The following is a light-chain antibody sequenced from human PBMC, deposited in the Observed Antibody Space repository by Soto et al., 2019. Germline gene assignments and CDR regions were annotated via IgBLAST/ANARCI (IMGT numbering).Light chain of an antibody. CDR3: QQYSDNWT. CDR2: KAS. CDR1: QSISSW. Sequence: DIQMTQSPSTLSASVGDRVTITCRASQSISSWLVWYQQKPGTAPNLLIYKASTLQGGVPSRFSGSGSGTEFTLTISSLQPEDSAIYYCQQYSDNWTFGQGTKVDIK. J-gene: IGKJ1*01. V-gene: IGKV1-5*03.